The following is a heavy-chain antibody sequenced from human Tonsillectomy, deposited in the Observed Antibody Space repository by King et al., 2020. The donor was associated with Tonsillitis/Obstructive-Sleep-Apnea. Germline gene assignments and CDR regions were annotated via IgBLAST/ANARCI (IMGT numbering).Heavy chain of an antibody. J-gene: IGHJ6*02. CDR1: GFTFDDYT. D-gene: IGHD3-9*01. CDR3: AKGPGDILTGYGTYYGFDV. Sequence: EVQLVQSGGVVVQPGGSLRLSCAASGFTFDDYTMHWVRQAPGKGLEWVSLINWDGSSTYYADSVKGRFTISRDNSKNSLYLQMNSLRTEDTALYYCAKGPGDILTGYGTYYGFDVWGQGTTVTVSS. CDR2: INWDGSST. V-gene: IGHV3-43*01.